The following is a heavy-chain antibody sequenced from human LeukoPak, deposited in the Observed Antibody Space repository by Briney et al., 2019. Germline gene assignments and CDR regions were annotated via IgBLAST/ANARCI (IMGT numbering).Heavy chain of an antibody. CDR3: ARDLGDYYDSSGLLLNAFDI. D-gene: IGHD3-22*01. J-gene: IGHJ3*02. CDR2: IYYSGST. Sequence: ETSQTLSLTCTVSGGSVSSGSYYWSWIRQPPGKGLEWIGYIYYSGSTNYNPSLKSRVTISVDTSKNQFSLKLSSVTAADTAVYYCARDLGDYYDSSGLLLNAFDIWGQGTMVTVSS. CDR1: GGSVSSGSYY. V-gene: IGHV4-61*01.